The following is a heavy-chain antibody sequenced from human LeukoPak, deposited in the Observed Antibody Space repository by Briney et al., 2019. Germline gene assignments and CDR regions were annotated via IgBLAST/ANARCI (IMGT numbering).Heavy chain of an antibody. CDR1: GGSISSSNSY. D-gene: IGHD6-13*01. V-gene: IGHV4-39*07. CDR2: IYHSGST. J-gene: IGHJ4*02. CDR3: AKDSSTWGNLAGHFDS. Sequence: SETLSLTCTVSGGSISSSNSYWGWIRQPPGKGLEWIGTIYHSGSTYYNPSLKSRVTMSVDTSKNQFSLKLSSVTAADTAVYYCAKDSSTWGNLAGHFDSWGQGTLVTVSS.